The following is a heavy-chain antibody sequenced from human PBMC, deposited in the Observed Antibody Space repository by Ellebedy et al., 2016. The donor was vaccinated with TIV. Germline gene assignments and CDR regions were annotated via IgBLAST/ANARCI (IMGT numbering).Heavy chain of an antibody. CDR1: GYTFTSYG. D-gene: IGHD5-24*01. J-gene: IGHJ3*02. Sequence: AASVKVSCKASGYTFTSYGISWVRQAPGQGLEWMGWISAYNGNTNYAQKLQGRVTMTTETSTSTAYMELRSLRSDDTAVYYCARPWVEMATIGDAFDIWGQGTMVTVSS. V-gene: IGHV1-18*01. CDR3: ARPWVEMATIGDAFDI. CDR2: ISAYNGNT.